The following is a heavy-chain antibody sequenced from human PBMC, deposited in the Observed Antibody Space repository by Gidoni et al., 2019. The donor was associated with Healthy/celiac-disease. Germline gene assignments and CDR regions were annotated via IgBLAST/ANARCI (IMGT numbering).Heavy chain of an antibody. Sequence: QVQLVQSGAEVKKPGASVKVSCKASGYTFPSYAMHWVRQAPGQRLEWMGWINAGNGNTKYSQKFQGRVTITRDTSASTAYMELSSLRSEDTAVYYCARGSGYDFWSDLFDYWGQGTLVTVSS. V-gene: IGHV1-3*01. CDR1: GYTFPSYA. J-gene: IGHJ4*02. CDR2: INAGNGNT. D-gene: IGHD3-3*01. CDR3: ARGSGYDFWSDLFDY.